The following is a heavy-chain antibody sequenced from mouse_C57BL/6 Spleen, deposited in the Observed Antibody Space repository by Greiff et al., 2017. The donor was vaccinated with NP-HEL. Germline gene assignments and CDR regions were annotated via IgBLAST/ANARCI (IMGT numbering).Heavy chain of an antibody. D-gene: IGHD2-4*01. V-gene: IGHV5-6*01. CDR2: ISSGGSYT. J-gene: IGHJ2*01. CDR1: GFTFSSYG. Sequence: EVQVVESGGDLVKPGGSLKLSCAASGFTFSSYGMSWVRQTPDKRLEWVATISSGGSYTYYPDSVKGRFTISRDNAKNTLYLQMSSLKSEDTAMYYCARHHDYPLFDYWGQGTTLTVSS. CDR3: ARHHDYPLFDY.